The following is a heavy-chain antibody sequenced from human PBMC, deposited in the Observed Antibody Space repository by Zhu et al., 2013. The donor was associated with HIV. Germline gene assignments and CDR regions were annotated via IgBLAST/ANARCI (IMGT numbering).Heavy chain of an antibody. J-gene: IGHJ5*01. CDR2: MNPNSGHS. D-gene: IGHD1-1*01. Sequence: QLQLVQSGAEVKKPGASVKVSCKASGYTFSNYDISWVRQAPGQGLEWMGWMNPNSGHSGSTQKFQGRITMTRNASINTAYMELTSLRPDDTAVYFCARVRSLNGTSPPGXPTLGHGNAEVHRLLDS. V-gene: IGHV1-8*02. CDR3: ARVRSLNGTSPPGXPTLGHGNAEVHRLLDS. CDR1: GYTFSNYD.